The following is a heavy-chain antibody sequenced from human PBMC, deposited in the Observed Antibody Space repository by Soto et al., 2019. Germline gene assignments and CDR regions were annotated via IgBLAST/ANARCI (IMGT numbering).Heavy chain of an antibody. CDR2: ISTHNGNT. V-gene: IGHV1-18*01. Sequence: QVHLVQSGAEVKKPGASVKVSCKGSGYTFTSYGITWVRQAPGQGLERMGWISTHNGNTDYAQKLQGRVTVTRDTSTSTAYLELRSLRSDDTAVYYCARGRYGDSWGQGALVTVSS. J-gene: IGHJ4*02. CDR3: ARGRYGDS. D-gene: IGHD1-1*01. CDR1: GYTFTSYG.